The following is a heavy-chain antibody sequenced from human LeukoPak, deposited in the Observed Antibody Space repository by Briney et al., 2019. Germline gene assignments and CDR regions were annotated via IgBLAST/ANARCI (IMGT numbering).Heavy chain of an antibody. D-gene: IGHD3-9*01. CDR3: ARGQTFESRLDC. CDR1: ELTFGGYS. Sequence: GGSLRLSCVSSELTFGGYSMYWVRQAPGKGLEWVSGISGRGEITYYSDSVKGRFTISRDISKNTLDLQMNSLRVEDTAVYYCARGQTFESRLDCWGQGTLVTVSS. CDR2: ISGRGEIT. J-gene: IGHJ4*02. V-gene: IGHV3-23*01.